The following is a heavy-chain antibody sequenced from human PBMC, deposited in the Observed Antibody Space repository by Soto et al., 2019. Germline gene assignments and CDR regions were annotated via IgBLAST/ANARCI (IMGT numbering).Heavy chain of an antibody. CDR2: ISYDGSNK. D-gene: IGHD3-22*01. J-gene: IGHJ6*02. Sequence: GGSLRLSCAASGFTFSSYGMHWVRQAPGKGLEWVAVISYDGSNKYYADSVKGRFTISRDNSKNTLYLQMNSLRAEDTAVYYCAKDLYGSGYYYYYYGMDVWGQGTTVTVSS. CDR1: GFTFSSYG. V-gene: IGHV3-30*18. CDR3: AKDLYGSGYYYYYYGMDV.